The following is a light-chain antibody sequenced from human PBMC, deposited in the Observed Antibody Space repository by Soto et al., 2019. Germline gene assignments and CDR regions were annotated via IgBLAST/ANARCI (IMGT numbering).Light chain of an antibody. J-gene: IGKJ2*01. CDR2: GAS. CDR3: QQYGGVPYT. V-gene: IGKV3-20*01. Sequence: EIVLTQSPGTLSLSPGQRVTLSCRASESISRDYLAWYQQRLGQAPRLLIYGASNVATGIPDRFSGSGSGTDFTLTISRLEPEDFAIYYCQQYGGVPYTFGQGTKLEIK. CDR1: ESISRDY.